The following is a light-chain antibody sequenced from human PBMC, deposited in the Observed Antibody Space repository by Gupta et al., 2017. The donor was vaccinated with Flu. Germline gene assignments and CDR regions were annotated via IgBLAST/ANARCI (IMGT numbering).Light chain of an antibody. J-gene: IGKJ4*01. CDR2: DAS. CDR3: QQYNDWPPLT. Sequence: VVMPQSPAILSVSPGERATLSCRASRSITNNLAWYQQKPGQAPRLLIYDASTRASGIPVRFSGSGSGTEFTLTISSLQSEDFAIYFCQQYNDWPPLTFGGGTRVDVK. V-gene: IGKV3-15*01. CDR1: RSITNN.